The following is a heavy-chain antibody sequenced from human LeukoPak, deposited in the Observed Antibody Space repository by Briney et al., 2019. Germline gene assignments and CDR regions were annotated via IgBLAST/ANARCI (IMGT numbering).Heavy chain of an antibody. D-gene: IGHD3-22*01. CDR2: IKSKTDGGTT. V-gene: IGHV3-15*01. CDR3: TTNSLGYYDNPFDY. J-gene: IGHJ4*02. Sequence: GGSLRLSCAASGFTFNSYSMHWVRQAPGKGLEWVGRIKSKTDGGTTDYAAPVKGRFTISRDDSKNTLYLQMNSLKTEDTAVYYCTTNSLGYYDNPFDYWGQGTLVTVSS. CDR1: GFTFNSYS.